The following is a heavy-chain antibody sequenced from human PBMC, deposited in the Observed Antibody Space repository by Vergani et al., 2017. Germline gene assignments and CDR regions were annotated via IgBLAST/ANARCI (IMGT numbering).Heavy chain of an antibody. CDR1: GFTFSSYG. D-gene: IGHD3-10*01. J-gene: IGHJ1*01. V-gene: IGHV3-30*18. CDR2: ISYDGSNK. Sequence: QVQLVESGGGVVQPGRSLRLSCAASGFTFSSYGMHWVRQAPGKGLEWVAVISYDGSNKYYADSVKGRFTISRDNSKNTLYLQMNSLRAEDTAVYYCAKGAILWFGELLLSDLQHWGQGTLVTVSS. CDR3: AKGAILWFGELLLSDLQH.